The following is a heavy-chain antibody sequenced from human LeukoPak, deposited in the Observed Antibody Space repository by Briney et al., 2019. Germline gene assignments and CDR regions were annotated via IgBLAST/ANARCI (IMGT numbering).Heavy chain of an antibody. CDR2: ISSSSSYI. D-gene: IGHD6-19*01. Sequence: GGSLRLSCAASGFSFSSYTMNWVRQAPGKGLEWVSIISSSSSYIYYADSVKGRFTISRDNAKNALYLQMNSLRVEDTAVYYCARDLKTSGWYGDFDYWGQGTLVTVSS. V-gene: IGHV3-21*01. J-gene: IGHJ4*02. CDR3: ARDLKTSGWYGDFDY. CDR1: GFSFSSYT.